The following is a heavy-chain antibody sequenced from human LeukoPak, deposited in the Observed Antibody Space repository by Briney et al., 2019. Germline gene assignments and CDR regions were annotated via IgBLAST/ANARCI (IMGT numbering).Heavy chain of an antibody. Sequence: PETPSLTCTVSGGSPSDFSWSSIRDPPRKGRERIGYIHSRGSNNYDPSLKSRVTISVDTSKKQFSLKVTYVTAADTAVYYCAIQGVGPLQFLFDQWGQGTLVTVSS. D-gene: IGHD1-26*01. V-gene: IGHV4-59*08. J-gene: IGHJ4*02. CDR2: IHSRGSN. CDR3: AIQGVGPLQFLFDQ. CDR1: GGSPSDFS.